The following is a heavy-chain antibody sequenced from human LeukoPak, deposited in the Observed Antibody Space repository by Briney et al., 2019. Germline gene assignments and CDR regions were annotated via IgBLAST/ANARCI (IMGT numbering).Heavy chain of an antibody. Sequence: GASVKVSCKASGYTFTGYYMHWVRQAPGQGLEWMGIINPSGGSTSYAQKFQGRVTMTRDTSTSTVYMELSSLRSEDTAVYYCARRVNNGDYFGYYFDYWGQGTLVTVSS. J-gene: IGHJ4*02. CDR1: GYTFTGYY. CDR2: INPSGGST. D-gene: IGHD4-17*01. V-gene: IGHV1-46*01. CDR3: ARRVNNGDYFGYYFDY.